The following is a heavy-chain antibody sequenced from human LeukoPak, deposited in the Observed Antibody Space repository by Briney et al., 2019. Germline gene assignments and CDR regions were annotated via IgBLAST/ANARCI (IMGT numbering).Heavy chain of an antibody. Sequence: SETLSLTCTVSGGSISSYYWSWIRQPPGKGLEWIGYIYYSGSTNYNPSLKSRVTISVDTSKNQFSLKLSSVTAADTAVYYCARCPVVPAAIRKFDYYYYNGMDVWGQGTTVTVSS. CDR2: IYYSGST. CDR1: GGSISSYY. CDR3: ARCPVVPAAIRKFDYYYYNGMDV. J-gene: IGHJ6*02. D-gene: IGHD2-2*02. V-gene: IGHV4-59*08.